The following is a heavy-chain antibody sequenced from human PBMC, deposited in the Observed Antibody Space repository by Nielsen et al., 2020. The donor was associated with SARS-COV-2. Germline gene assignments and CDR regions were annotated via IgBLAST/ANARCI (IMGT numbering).Heavy chain of an antibody. CDR1: GFTFSSYW. D-gene: IGHD3-3*01. V-gene: IGHV3-7*05. J-gene: IGHJ5*02. Sequence: GESLKISCAASGFTFSSYWMSWVRQAPGRGLEWVANIRQDGSEKYYVDSVKGRFTISRDNAKNSLYLQMNSLRAEDTAVYYCAREILGPWGQGTLVTVSS. CDR2: IRQDGSEK. CDR3: AREILGP.